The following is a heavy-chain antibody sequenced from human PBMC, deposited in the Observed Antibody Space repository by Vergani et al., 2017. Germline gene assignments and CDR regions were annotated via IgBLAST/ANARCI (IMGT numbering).Heavy chain of an antibody. CDR2: ISGSGGST. CDR1: GFTFSSYA. V-gene: IGHV3-23*01. CDR3: AKDAGSSTSCYNYMDV. Sequence: EVQLLESGGGLVQPGGSLRLSCAASGFTFSSYAMSWVRQAPGKGLEWVSAISGSGGSTYYADSVKGRFTISRDNSKNTLYLQMNSLRAEDTAVYYCAKDAGSSTSCYNYMDVWGKGTTVTVSS. D-gene: IGHD2-2*01. J-gene: IGHJ6*03.